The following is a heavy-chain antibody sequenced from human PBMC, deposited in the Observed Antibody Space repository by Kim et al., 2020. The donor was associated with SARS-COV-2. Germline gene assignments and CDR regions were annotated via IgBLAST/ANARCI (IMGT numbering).Heavy chain of an antibody. V-gene: IGHV4-38-2*02. Sequence: SETLSLTCTVSGSSISSGYYWGWIRQPPGKGLEWIGTIFHDGSTYYNPSLKSRVIISVDTSKNQFSLKLRSVTAADTAVYYCAGHNGPFDDWGQGTLVT. CDR2: IFHDGST. J-gene: IGHJ4*03. CDR3: AGHNGPFDD. CDR1: GSSISSGYY. D-gene: IGHD1-20*01.